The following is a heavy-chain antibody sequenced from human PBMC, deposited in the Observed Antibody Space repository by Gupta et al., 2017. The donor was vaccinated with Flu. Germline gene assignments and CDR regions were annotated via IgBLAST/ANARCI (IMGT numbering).Heavy chain of an antibody. D-gene: IGHD6-13*01. CDR3: ARHTAAPGTGNWFDP. CDR2: ISGSGETT. CDR1: GFTFSSYD. J-gene: IGHJ5*02. Sequence: EVQLLESGGKLVQPGGSLRLSCVASGFTFSSYDLNWVRQAPGKGLEWVSAISGSGETTYYAGSVKGRFTVSRDNSKNTLYLQMNSLRAEDTALYYGARHTAAPGTGNWFDPWGQGTLVTVSS. V-gene: IGHV3-23*01.